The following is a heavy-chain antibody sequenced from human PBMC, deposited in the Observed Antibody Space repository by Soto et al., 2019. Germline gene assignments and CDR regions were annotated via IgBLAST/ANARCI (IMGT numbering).Heavy chain of an antibody. CDR1: GYTFTSYD. CDR2: MNPNSGNT. CDR3: ARASRPHMYYYYGMDV. V-gene: IGHV1-8*01. D-gene: IGHD2-21*01. Sequence: ASVKVSCKASGYTFTSYDINWGRQATGQGLEWMRWMNPNSGNTGYAQKFQGRVTMTRNTSISTAYMELSSLRSEDTAVYYCARASRPHMYYYYGMDVWGQGTTVTVSS. J-gene: IGHJ6*02.